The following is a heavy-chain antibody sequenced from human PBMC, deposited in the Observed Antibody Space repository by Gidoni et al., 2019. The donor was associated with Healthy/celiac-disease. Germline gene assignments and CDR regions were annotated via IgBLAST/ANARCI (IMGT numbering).Heavy chain of an antibody. V-gene: IGHV3-49*05. Sequence: EVQLVESGGGLVKPGRSLRLSCTASGFTFGDYAMSWFRQDPGKGLEWVGVIRSKAYGGTTEYAASVKGRFTISRDDSKSIAYLQMNSLKTEDTAVYYCTRSLFYYDFSSDPWGQGTLVTVSS. J-gene: IGHJ5*02. D-gene: IGHD3-3*01. CDR2: IRSKAYGGTT. CDR3: TRSLFYYDFSSDP. CDR1: GFTFGDYA.